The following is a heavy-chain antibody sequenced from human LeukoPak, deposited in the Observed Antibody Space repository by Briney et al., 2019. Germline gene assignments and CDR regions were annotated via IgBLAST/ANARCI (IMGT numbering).Heavy chain of an antibody. CDR1: GYTFTGYY. CDR2: INPNSGGT. Sequence: ASVKVSCKASGYTFTGYYMHWVRQAPGQGLEWMGWINPNSGGTNYAQKFQGRVTMTRDTSISTAYMELSRLRSDDTAVYYCARDTVDSSSWYLGIDYWGQGTLVTVSS. D-gene: IGHD6-13*01. J-gene: IGHJ4*02. V-gene: IGHV1-2*02. CDR3: ARDTVDSSSWYLGIDY.